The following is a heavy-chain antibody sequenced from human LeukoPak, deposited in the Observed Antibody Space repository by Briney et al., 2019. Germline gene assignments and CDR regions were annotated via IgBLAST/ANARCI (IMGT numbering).Heavy chain of an antibody. V-gene: IGHV1-2*02. Sequence: GASVKVSCKASGYTFTGYYMHWVRQAPGQGLEWMGWINPNSGGTNYAQKFQGRVTMTRDTSISTAYMELSRLRSDDTAVYYCAREYVDTAMVPTFVYWGQGTLVTVSS. CDR2: INPNSGGT. D-gene: IGHD5-18*01. J-gene: IGHJ4*02. CDR3: AREYVDTAMVPTFVY. CDR1: GYTFTGYY.